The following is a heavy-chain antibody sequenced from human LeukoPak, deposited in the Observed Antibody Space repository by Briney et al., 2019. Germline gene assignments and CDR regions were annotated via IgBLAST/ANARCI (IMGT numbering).Heavy chain of an antibody. Sequence: ASVKVSCKASGYTFTSYYMHWMRQAPGQGLEWMGIINPSGGSTSYAQKFQGRVTMTRDTSTSTVYMELSSLRSEDTAVYCCARGPPPRYSSGWYGWYFDLWGRGTLVTVSS. CDR3: ARGPPPRYSSGWYGWYFDL. J-gene: IGHJ2*01. D-gene: IGHD6-19*01. CDR2: INPSGGST. V-gene: IGHV1-46*01. CDR1: GYTFTSYY.